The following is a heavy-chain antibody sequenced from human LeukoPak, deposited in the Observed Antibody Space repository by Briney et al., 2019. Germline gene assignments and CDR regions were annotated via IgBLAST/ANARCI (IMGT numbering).Heavy chain of an antibody. V-gene: IGHV4-34*01. D-gene: IGHD2-2*01. J-gene: IGHJ5*02. Sequence: SETLSLTCAVYGGSFSGYYWSWIRQPPGKGLEWIGEINHSGSTNYNPSLKSRVTISVDTSKNQFSLKLSSVTAADTAVYYCARGAIVVVPAAISGGRGFDPWGQGTLVTVSS. CDR1: GGSFSGYY. CDR3: ARGAIVVVPAAISGGRGFDP. CDR2: INHSGST.